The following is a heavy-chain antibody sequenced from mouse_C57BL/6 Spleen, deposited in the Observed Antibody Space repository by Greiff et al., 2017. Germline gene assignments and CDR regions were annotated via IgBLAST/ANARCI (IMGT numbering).Heavy chain of an antibody. Sequence: QVQLQQPGAELVKPGASVKLSCKASGYTFTSYWMQWVKQRPGQGLEWIGEIDPSDSYTNYNQKFKGKATLTVDTSSSTASMQLSSLTSEDSAVYYCARNDGSSYAMDYWGQGTSVTVSS. D-gene: IGHD2-3*01. V-gene: IGHV1-50*01. CDR1: GYTFTSYW. J-gene: IGHJ4*01. CDR2: IDPSDSYT. CDR3: ARNDGSSYAMDY.